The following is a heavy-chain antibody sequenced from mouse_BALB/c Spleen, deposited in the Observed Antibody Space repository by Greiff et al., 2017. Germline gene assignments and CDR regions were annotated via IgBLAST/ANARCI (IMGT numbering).Heavy chain of an antibody. V-gene: IGHV1-5*01. D-gene: IGHD2-1*01. CDR2: IYPGNSDT. Sequence: EVQLQESGTVLARPGASVKMSCKASGYTFTSYWMHWVKQRPGQGLEWIGAIYPGNSDTSYNQKFKGKAKLTAVTSTSTAYMELSSLTNEDSAVYYCTRSGNYRTLWYFDVWGAGTTVTVSS. J-gene: IGHJ1*01. CDR3: TRSGNYRTLWYFDV. CDR1: GYTFTSYW.